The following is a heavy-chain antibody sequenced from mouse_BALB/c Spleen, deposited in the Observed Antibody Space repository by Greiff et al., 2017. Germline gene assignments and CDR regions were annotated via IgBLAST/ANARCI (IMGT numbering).Heavy chain of an antibody. J-gene: IGHJ3*01. CDR1: GFSLTSYG. CDR3: ARHDGNRGGFAY. CDR2: IWSDGST. V-gene: IGHV2-6-2*01. Sequence: QVQLKESGPDLVAPSQSLSITCTVSGFSLTSYGVHWVRQPPGKGLEWLVVIWSDGSTTYNSALKSRLSISKDNSKSQVFLKMNSLQTDDTAMYYCARHDGNRGGFAYWGQGTLVTVSA. D-gene: IGHD2-1*01.